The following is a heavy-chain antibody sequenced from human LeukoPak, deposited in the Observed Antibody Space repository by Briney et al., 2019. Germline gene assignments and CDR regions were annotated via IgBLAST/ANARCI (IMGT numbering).Heavy chain of an antibody. J-gene: IGHJ4*02. CDR1: GFMFSSHA. D-gene: IGHD5-18*01. V-gene: IGHV3-23*01. CDR2: ISGGGGTT. CDR3: ARGGGYNYDNPFDC. Sequence: TGGSLRLSCAASGFMFSSHAVNWVRQAPGKGLEWVSIISGGGGTTYYADSVKGRFTISRDDSRNTLYLRMNSLRAGDTAVYYCARGGGYNYDNPFDCWGQGTLVTVSS.